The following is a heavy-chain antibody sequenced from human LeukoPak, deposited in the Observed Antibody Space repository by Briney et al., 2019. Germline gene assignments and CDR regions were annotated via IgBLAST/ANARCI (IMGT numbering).Heavy chain of an antibody. CDR1: GFTFSSYG. J-gene: IGHJ4*02. V-gene: IGHV3-30*18. Sequence: GGSLRLSCAASGFTFSSYGMHWVRQAPGKGLEWVAVISYDGSNKYYADSVKGRFTISRDNSKNTLYLQMNSLRAEDTAVYYCAKDSGYSSGWPLDYWGQGTLSPSPQ. D-gene: IGHD6-19*01. CDR2: ISYDGSNK. CDR3: AKDSGYSSGWPLDY.